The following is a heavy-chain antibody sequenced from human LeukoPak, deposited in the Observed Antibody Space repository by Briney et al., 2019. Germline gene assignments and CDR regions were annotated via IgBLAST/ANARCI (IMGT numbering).Heavy chain of an antibody. CDR1: EFTFSDAW. D-gene: IGHD3-10*01. Sequence: PGGSLRLSCAASEFTFSDAWMNWVRQAPGKGLEWVGRIKNKFNGETTDYAAPVKGRFTISRDDSTNTLYLQMNSLKSEDKAVYYCTTYGSGRKFDYWGQGILVTVSS. CDR2: IKNKFNGETT. J-gene: IGHJ4*02. V-gene: IGHV3-15*01. CDR3: TTYGSGRKFDY.